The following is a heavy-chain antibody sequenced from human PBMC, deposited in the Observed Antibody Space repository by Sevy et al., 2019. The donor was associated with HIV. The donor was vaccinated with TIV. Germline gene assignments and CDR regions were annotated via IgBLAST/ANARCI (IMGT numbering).Heavy chain of an antibody. CDR3: AKEVSERRYSDD. J-gene: IGHJ4*02. V-gene: IGHV3-23*01. CDR1: GFTFSSYA. Sequence: GGSLRLSCVTSGFTFSSYAMSWVRQTPGKGLEWVSAIGGTADYTYYADSVKGRFTISRDNSKNTLYLQMNGLRAEDTAVYYCAKEVSERRYSDDWGQGTLVTVSS. D-gene: IGHD3-10*01. CDR2: IGGTADYT.